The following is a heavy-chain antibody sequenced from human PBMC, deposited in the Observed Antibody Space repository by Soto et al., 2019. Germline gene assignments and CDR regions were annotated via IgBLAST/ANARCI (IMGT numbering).Heavy chain of an antibody. Sequence: GASVKVSCKASGYTFTGYDMHWVRHAPGQGLEWMGWINPNSGSTNYAQKFQDWVTMTRDTSISTAYMELSRLRSDDTAVYYCARGAAYNYYYEMDVWGQGTTVTVSS. CDR3: ARGAAYNYYYEMDV. V-gene: IGHV1-2*04. D-gene: IGHD6-25*01. CDR2: INPNSGST. J-gene: IGHJ6*02. CDR1: GYTFTGYD.